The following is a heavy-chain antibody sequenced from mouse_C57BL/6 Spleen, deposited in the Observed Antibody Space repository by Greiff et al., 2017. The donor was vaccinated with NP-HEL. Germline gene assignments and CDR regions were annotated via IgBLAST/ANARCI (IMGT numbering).Heavy chain of an antibody. D-gene: IGHD1-1*01. CDR3: ARESEYYYGSSYY. J-gene: IGHJ2*01. CDR1: GYTFTSYW. Sequence: QVQLQQPGAELVKPGASVKMSCKASGYTFTSYWITWVKQRPGQGLEWIGDIYPGSGSTNYNEKFMSKATLTVDTSSSTAYMQLSSLTSEDSAVYYCARESEYYYGSSYYWGQGTTLTVSS. CDR2: IYPGSGST. V-gene: IGHV1-55*01.